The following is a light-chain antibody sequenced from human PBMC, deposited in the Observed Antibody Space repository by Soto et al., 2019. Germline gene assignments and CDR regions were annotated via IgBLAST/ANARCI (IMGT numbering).Light chain of an antibody. V-gene: IGLV2-11*01. CDR3: SSFAGSHSV. CDR2: DVL. CDR1: SSDVGGYNY. Sequence: QSALTQPRSVSGSPGQSVTISCTGTSSDVGGYNYVSWFQQYPGKAPKLMIYDVLNRPSGVSNRFSGSKSGNTASLTISGLQAEDEADYYCSSFAGSHSVFGGGTKVTVL. J-gene: IGLJ2*01.